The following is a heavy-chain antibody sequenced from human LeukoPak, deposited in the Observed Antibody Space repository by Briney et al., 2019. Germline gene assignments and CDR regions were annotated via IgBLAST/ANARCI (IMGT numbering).Heavy chain of an antibody. J-gene: IGHJ4*02. Sequence: GGSLRLSCAASGFTFSSYAMSWVRQAPGKGLEWVSVISGSGGRTYYADSVKGRFTISRDNAKNSLYLQMNSLRVEDTAVYYCVRTASRIFGMQWGQGTLVIVSS. CDR1: GFTFSSYA. CDR2: ISGSGGRT. CDR3: VRTASRIFGMQ. V-gene: IGHV3-23*01. D-gene: IGHD3-3*01.